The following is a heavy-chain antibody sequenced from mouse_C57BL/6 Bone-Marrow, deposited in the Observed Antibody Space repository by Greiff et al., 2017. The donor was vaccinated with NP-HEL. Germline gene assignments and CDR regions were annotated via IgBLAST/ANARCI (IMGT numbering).Heavy chain of an antibody. V-gene: IGHV1-81*01. CDR1: GYTFTSYG. CDR3: ARIGYNAFDY. CDR2: IYPRSGNT. J-gene: IGHJ2*01. Sequence: QVHVKQSGAELARPGASVKLSCKASGYTFTSYGISWVKQRTGQGLEWIGEIYPRSGNTYYNEKFKGKATLTADKSSSTAYMELRSLASEDSAVYFCARIGYNAFDYWGQGTTLTVSS. D-gene: IGHD2-2*01.